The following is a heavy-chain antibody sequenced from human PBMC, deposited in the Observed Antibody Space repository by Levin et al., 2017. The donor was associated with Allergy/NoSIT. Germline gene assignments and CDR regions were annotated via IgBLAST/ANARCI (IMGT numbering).Heavy chain of an antibody. CDR1: GFTFSDYY. V-gene: IGHV3-11*01. CDR2: ISSSGSTI. CDR3: ASRYCSGGSCRFDY. D-gene: IGHD2-15*01. Sequence: GGSLRLSCAASGFTFSDYYMSWIRQAPGKGLEWVSYISSSGSTIYYADSVKGRFTISRDNAKNSLYLQMNSLRAEDTAVYYCASRYCSGGSCRFDYWGQGTLVTVSS. J-gene: IGHJ4*02.